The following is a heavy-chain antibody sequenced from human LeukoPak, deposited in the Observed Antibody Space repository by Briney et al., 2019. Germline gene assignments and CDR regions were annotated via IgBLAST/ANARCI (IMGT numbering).Heavy chain of an antibody. J-gene: IGHJ4*02. V-gene: IGHV1-2*02. CDR3: ARVDRYNWNDGPDY. CDR1: GYTFTGYY. CDR2: INPNSGGT. Sequence: ASVKVSCKASGYTFTGYYMHWVRQAPGQGLEWMGWINPNSGGTNYAQKFQGRVTMTRDTSISTAYMELSRLRSDDTAVYYCARVDRYNWNDGPDYWGQGTLVTVSS. D-gene: IGHD1-1*01.